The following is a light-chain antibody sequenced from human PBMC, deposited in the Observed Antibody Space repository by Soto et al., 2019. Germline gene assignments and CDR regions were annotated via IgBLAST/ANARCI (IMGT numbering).Light chain of an antibody. CDR2: EVT. V-gene: IGLV2-14*01. CDR3: RSDTNSHTRAFV. CDR1: SGDIGSYNR. J-gene: IGLJ1*01. Sequence: QSALTQPASVSGSPGQSITISCTGTSGDIGSYNRVSWYQQHPGKAPKLIIYEVTDRPSGVSNRFSGSKSGNTAYLTISGLQAEDAAEYYCRSDTNSHTRAFVFGTGTKVTVL.